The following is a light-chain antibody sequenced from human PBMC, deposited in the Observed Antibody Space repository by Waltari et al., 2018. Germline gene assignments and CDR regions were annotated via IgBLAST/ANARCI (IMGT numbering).Light chain of an antibody. J-gene: IGKJ1*01. CDR1: QSVSSSY. CDR2: GAS. Sequence: EIVLTQSPGTLSLSPGETATLSCRASQSVSSSYLAWYQQKPGQAHRILIQGASNRDTGIPDRFSGSGSGTDFTLTISRLEPEDFAVYYCQQYGSSPWTFGQGTKVEIK. V-gene: IGKV3-20*01. CDR3: QQYGSSPWT.